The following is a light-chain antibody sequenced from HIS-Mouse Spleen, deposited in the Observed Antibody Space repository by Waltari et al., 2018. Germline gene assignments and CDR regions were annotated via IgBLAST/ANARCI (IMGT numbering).Light chain of an antibody. CDR2: EGR. J-gene: IGLJ1*01. Sequence: QSALTQPASVSGSPGQSITISCTGTSSDVGSYNLVSWYQQPPGQAPKLMVYEGRKRPAGVTNRFAGSKSGNTASLTISGLQAEDEADYYCCSYAGSSTFPYVFGTGTKVTVL. CDR3: CSYAGSSTFPYV. V-gene: IGLV2-23*01. CDR1: SSDVGSYNL.